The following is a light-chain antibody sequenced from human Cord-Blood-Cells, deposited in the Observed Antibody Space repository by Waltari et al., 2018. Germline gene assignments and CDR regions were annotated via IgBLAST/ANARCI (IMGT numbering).Light chain of an antibody. CDR1: QSLLHSNGYNY. CDR3: MQALQTPLT. V-gene: IGKV2-28*01. J-gene: IGKJ4*01. CDR2: LGS. Sequence: DIVTTQYLLSLPVTPGEPASISCRSSQSLLHSNGYNYLDWYLQKPGQSPQLLIYLGSNRASGVPDRFSGSGSGTDFTLKISRVEAEDVGVYYCMQALQTPLTFGGGTKVEIK.